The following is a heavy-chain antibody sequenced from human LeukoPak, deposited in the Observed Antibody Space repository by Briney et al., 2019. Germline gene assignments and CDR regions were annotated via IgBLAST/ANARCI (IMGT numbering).Heavy chain of an antibody. CDR2: IIPILGIA. J-gene: IGHJ4*02. D-gene: IGHD4-17*01. V-gene: IGHV1-69*04. CDR1: GGTFSSYA. Sequence: SVKVSCKASGGTFSSYAISWVRQAPGQGLEWTGRIIPILGIANYAQKFQGRVTITADKSTSTAYMELSSLRSEDTAVYYCARDKYGDLDYWGQGTLVTVSS. CDR3: ARDKYGDLDY.